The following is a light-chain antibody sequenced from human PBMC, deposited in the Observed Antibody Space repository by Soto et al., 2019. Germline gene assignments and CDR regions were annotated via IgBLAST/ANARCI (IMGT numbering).Light chain of an antibody. CDR2: GAS. Sequence: EILLTQSPGTLSLSRWERATLSCRASESVRSSYLAWYQQKPGQAPRLLIYGASTRATGISDRFTGSGSGTDFTLSVSRLEPEDFAVYFCQQYGSSPATFGQGTKVDIK. CDR3: QQYGSSPAT. CDR1: ESVRSSY. J-gene: IGKJ1*01. V-gene: IGKV3-20*01.